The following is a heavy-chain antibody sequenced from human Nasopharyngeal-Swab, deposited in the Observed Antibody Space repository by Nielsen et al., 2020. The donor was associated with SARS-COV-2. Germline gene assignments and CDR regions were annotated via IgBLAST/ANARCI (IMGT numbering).Heavy chain of an antibody. CDR1: GFTLSRFW. J-gene: IGHJ6*03. CDR3: ARALTQSIAVAGTLLPVYYYYYYMDV. D-gene: IGHD6-19*01. Sequence: GESLKISCATSGFTLSRFWMTWVRQAPGKGLEWVANIKEDGSEKHYVDSVKGRFTISRDNAMNSLYLQMNSLRAEDTAVYYCARALTQSIAVAGTLLPVYYYYYYMDVWGKGTTVTVSS. V-gene: IGHV3-7*01. CDR2: IKEDGSEK.